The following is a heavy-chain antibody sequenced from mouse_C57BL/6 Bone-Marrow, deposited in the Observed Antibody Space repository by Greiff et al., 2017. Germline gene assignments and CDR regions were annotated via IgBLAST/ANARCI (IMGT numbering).Heavy chain of an antibody. CDR3: ARIGLYYYGSKAY. V-gene: IGHV1-81*01. D-gene: IGHD1-1*01. Sequence: VQLQQSGAELARPGASVKLSCKASGYTFTSYGISWVKQRTGQGLEWIGEIYPRSGNTYYNEKFKGKATLTADKSSSTAYMELRSLTSEDSAVYFCARIGLYYYGSKAYWGQGTLVTVSA. J-gene: IGHJ3*01. CDR2: IYPRSGNT. CDR1: GYTFTSYG.